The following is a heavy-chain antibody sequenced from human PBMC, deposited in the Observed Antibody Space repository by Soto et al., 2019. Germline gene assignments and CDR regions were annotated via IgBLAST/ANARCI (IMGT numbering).Heavy chain of an antibody. Sequence: QVHLVQSGAEVKKPGSSVKVYCKASGGTFSSYPISWVRQAAGQGLEWMGRIIPILDITDYAQRFQGRVTITADKSTSTAYMELSSLSSDDTAVYYCARPTSTGTTSGYYFDYWGHGTLVTVYS. J-gene: IGHJ4*01. CDR3: ARPTSTGTTSGYYFDY. D-gene: IGHD1-7*01. CDR1: GGTFSSYP. V-gene: IGHV1-69*02. CDR2: IIPILDIT.